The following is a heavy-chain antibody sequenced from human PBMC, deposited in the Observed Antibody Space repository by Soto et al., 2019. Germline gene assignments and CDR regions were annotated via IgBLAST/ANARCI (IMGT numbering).Heavy chain of an antibody. CDR3: GREGYDSSGYYLDY. J-gene: IGHJ4*02. CDR2: IYYSGST. CDR1: GGSISSYY. V-gene: IGHV4-59*01. Sequence: PSETLSLTCTVSGGSISSYYWSWIRQPPGKGLEWIGYIYYSGSTNYNPSLKSRVTISVDTSKNQFPLKLSSVTAADTAVYYCGREGYDSSGYYLDYWGQGTLVTVSS. D-gene: IGHD3-22*01.